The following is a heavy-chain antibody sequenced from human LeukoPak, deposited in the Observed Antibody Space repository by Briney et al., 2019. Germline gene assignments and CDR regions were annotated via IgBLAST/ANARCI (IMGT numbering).Heavy chain of an antibody. CDR2: IIPIFGTA. CDR3: ARDRYDILTGYYRNYYFDY. CDR1: GGTFSSYA. Sequence: SVKVSCKASGGTFSSYAISWVRQAPGQGLEWMGRIIPIFGTANYAQKFQGRVTITTDESTSTAYMELSSLRSEDTAVYYCARDRYDILTGYYRNYYFDYWGQGTLVTVPS. V-gene: IGHV1-69*05. J-gene: IGHJ4*02. D-gene: IGHD3-9*01.